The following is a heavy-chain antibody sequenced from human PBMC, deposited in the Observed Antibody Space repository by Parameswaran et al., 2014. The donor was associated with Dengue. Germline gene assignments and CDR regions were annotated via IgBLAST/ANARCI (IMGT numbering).Heavy chain of an antibody. CDR3: ASTLGVAATFQH. J-gene: IGHJ1*01. V-gene: IGHV1-2*02. D-gene: IGHD6-19*01. CDR2: INPNSGGT. Sequence: WVRQAPGQGLEWMGWINPNSGGTNYAQKFQGRVTMTRDTSISTAYMELSRLRSDDTAVYYCASTLGVAATFQHWGQGTPGHRLL.